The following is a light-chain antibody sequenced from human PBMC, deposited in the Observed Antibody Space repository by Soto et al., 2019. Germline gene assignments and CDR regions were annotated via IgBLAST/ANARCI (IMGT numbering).Light chain of an antibody. Sequence: AIQLTQSPSSLSASVGDRVTITCRASQVINSFLAWYQQKPGKAPKLLIYAASSLQTGVPSRFSGSGSSTDFNLNINRLPAEDFANYYCQQTYSYPSTFGGGTKVDIK. CDR2: AAS. CDR3: QQTYSYPST. J-gene: IGKJ4*01. CDR1: QVINSF. V-gene: IGKV1-13*02.